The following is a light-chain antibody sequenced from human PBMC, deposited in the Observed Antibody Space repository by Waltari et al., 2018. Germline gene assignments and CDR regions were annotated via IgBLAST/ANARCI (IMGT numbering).Light chain of an antibody. Sequence: EIVLTQSPATLSLSPGETATLSCRASQSVGTYLAWYQQKPGQAPRLLIYDASNRATGIPPRFRGSGSGTDCTLTISSLEAEDFAVYYCQQRSNWTPHTFGQGARLEIK. CDR1: QSVGTY. CDR3: QQRSNWTPHT. CDR2: DAS. V-gene: IGKV3-11*01. J-gene: IGKJ2*01.